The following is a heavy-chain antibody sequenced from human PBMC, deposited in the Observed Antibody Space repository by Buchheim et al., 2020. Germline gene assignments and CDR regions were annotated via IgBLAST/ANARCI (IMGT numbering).Heavy chain of an antibody. CDR1: GFTFSSYG. J-gene: IGHJ6*02. CDR3: ARDFRCSGGSCYWGSYYGMDV. D-gene: IGHD2-15*01. CDR2: IWYDGSNK. V-gene: IGHV3-33*01. Sequence: QVQLVESGGGVVQPGRSLRLSCAASGFTFSSYGMHWVRQAPGKGLEWVAVIWYDGSNKYYADSVKGRFTISRDNSKNTLYLQMNSLRAEDTAVYYCARDFRCSGGSCYWGSYYGMDVWGQGTT.